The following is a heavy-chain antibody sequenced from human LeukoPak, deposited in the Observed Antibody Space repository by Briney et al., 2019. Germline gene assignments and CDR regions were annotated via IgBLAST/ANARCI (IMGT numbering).Heavy chain of an antibody. CDR2: ISSSSSI. V-gene: IGHV3-21*04. J-gene: IGHJ4*02. Sequence: GGSLRLSCAASEFTFSTYSMNWVRQAPGKGLEWVSCISSSSSINSADSVKGRFTISRDDSKNTLSLQMNSLRVEDTAVYYCARDLAWGAFDYWGQGALVTVSS. CDR1: EFTFSTYS. CDR3: ARDLAWGAFDY. D-gene: IGHD7-27*01.